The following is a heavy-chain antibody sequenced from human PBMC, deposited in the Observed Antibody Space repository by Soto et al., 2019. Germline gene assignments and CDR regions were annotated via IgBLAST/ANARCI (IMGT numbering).Heavy chain of an antibody. CDR1: GFTCSRYG. D-gene: IGHD6-6*01. V-gene: IGHV3-30*18. J-gene: IGHJ6*02. Sequence: PWGSLRLSCAASGFTCSRYGVHGALRAQGKGLEWVAVISYDGNNKYYADSVKGRFTISRDNSKNTLYLQMNSLRAEDTAVYYCAKPAHSSSSGIYSYYGMDVWGQGTTVTVSS. CDR2: ISYDGNNK. CDR3: AKPAHSSSSGIYSYYGMDV.